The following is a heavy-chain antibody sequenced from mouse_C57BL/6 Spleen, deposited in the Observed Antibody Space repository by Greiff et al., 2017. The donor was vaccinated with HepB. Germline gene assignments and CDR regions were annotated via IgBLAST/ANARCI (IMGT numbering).Heavy chain of an antibody. V-gene: IGHV14-1*01. CDR2: IDPEDGDT. CDR3: TTYPSYYSNHEGFAY. CDR1: GFNIKDYY. D-gene: IGHD2-5*01. Sequence: EVQLQQSGAELVRPGASVKLSCTASGFNIKDYYMHWVKQRPEQGLEWIGRIDPEDGDTEYAPKFQGKATMTADTSSNTAYLQLSSLTSEDTAVYYCTTYPSYYSNHEGFAYWGQGTLVTVSA. J-gene: IGHJ3*01.